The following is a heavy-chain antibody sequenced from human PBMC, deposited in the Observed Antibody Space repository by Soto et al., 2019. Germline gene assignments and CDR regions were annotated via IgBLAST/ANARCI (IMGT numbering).Heavy chain of an antibody. CDR3: ARRGPGTYFDY. CDR2: VSGSGGST. V-gene: IGHV3-23*01. D-gene: IGHD6-13*01. J-gene: IGHJ4*02. CDR1: GFIFSSYW. Sequence: GGSLRLSCAGSGFIFSSYWMSWVRQAPGKGLEWVSAVSGSGGSTYYADSVKGRFTISRDNSKDTLYLQMNSLRAEDTAVYYCARRGPGTYFDYWGQGTLVTVSS.